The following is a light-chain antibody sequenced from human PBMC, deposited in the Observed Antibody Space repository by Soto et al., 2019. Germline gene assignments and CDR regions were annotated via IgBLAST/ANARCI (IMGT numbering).Light chain of an antibody. CDR2: GNS. V-gene: IGLV1-40*01. Sequence: QAVVTQPPSVSGAPGQRVTISCTGSSYNIGAGYDVHWYQQLPGTAPKLLIYGNSNRPSGVPDRFSGSKSGTSVSLAITGLQAEDEADYYCQSYDSSLSAVVFGGGTKLTVL. CDR1: SYNIGAGYD. J-gene: IGLJ2*01. CDR3: QSYDSSLSAVV.